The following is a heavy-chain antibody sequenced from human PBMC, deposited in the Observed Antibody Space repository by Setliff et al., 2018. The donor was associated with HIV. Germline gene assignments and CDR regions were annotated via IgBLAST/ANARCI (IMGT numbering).Heavy chain of an antibody. CDR3: AREIRAATIYYHYYMDV. CDR2: IYYSGST. V-gene: IGHV4-31*03. Sequence: SETLSLTCTVSGGSISSGGYYWSWIRQHPGKGLEWIGYIYYSGSTYYNPSLKSRVTISVDTSKNQFSLKLSSVTAADTAVYYCAREIRAATIYYHYYMDVWGKGTTVTVSS. CDR1: GGSISSGGYY. J-gene: IGHJ6*03. D-gene: IGHD2-15*01.